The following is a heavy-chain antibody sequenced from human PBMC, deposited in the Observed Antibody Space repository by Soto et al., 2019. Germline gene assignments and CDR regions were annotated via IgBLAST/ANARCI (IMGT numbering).Heavy chain of an antibody. CDR1: GFTFSSYW. CDR2: IKQDGSQK. CDR3: ARGDYYDSSGPFSDAFDI. Sequence: GGSLRLSCATSGFTFSSYWMSWVRQAPEKGLEWVANIKQDGSQKWYVDSVKGRFTISRDNAKNSLYLQMNSLRGEDTAFYYCARGDYYDSSGPFSDAFDIWGQGTMVTVS. J-gene: IGHJ3*02. D-gene: IGHD3-22*01. V-gene: IGHV3-7*04.